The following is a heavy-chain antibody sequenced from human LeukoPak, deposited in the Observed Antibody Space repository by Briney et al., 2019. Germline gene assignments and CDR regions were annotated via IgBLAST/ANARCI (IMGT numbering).Heavy chain of an antibody. J-gene: IGHJ4*02. CDR1: GFTFSSYS. V-gene: IGHV3-21*01. D-gene: IGHD6-13*01. CDR2: ISSSSSCI. Sequence: PGGSLRLSCAASGFTFSSYSMNWVRQAPGKGLEWVSSISSSSSCIYYADSVKGRFTISRDNAKNSLYLQMNSLRAEDTAVYYCASLTYSSSLPTAYWGQGTLVTVSS. CDR3: ASLTYSSSLPTAY.